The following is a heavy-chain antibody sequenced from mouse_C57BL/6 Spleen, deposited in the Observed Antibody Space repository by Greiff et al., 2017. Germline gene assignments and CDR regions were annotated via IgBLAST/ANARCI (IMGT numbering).Heavy chain of an antibody. J-gene: IGHJ3*01. D-gene: IGHD2-12*01. CDR3: ASRYH. Sequence: VQLQQPGAELVRPGTSVKLSCKASGYTFTSYWMHWVKQRPGQGLEWIGVIDPSDSYTNYNQKFKGKATLTVDTSSSTAYMQLSSLTSEDSAVYYCASRYHWGQGTLVTVSA. CDR1: GYTFTSYW. CDR2: IDPSDSYT. V-gene: IGHV1-59*01.